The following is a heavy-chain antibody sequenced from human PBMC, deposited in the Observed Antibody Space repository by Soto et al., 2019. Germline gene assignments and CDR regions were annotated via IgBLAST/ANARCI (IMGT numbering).Heavy chain of an antibody. CDR2: ISPYNGNT. Sequence: QVQLVQSGPEVKKPGASVKVSCEASGYTFRNYGITWVRQAPGQGLEYMGWISPYNGNTLYAQNFQGRLTMTTDTSPRASCMELTSLRSDATAVYFCGRDMRALIPFPWDHWGQGTLVTVSS. J-gene: IGHJ4*02. D-gene: IGHD3-16*01. CDR3: GRDMRALIPFPWDH. V-gene: IGHV1-18*01. CDR1: GYTFRNYG.